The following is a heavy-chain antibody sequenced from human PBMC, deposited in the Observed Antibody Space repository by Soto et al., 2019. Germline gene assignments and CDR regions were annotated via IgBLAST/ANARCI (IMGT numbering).Heavy chain of an antibody. J-gene: IGHJ4*02. D-gene: IGHD3-16*01. CDR3: AKDRVESGLGEIDY. CDR2: ISYDGSKK. CDR1: GFSFSNNG. V-gene: IGHV3-30*18. Sequence: GGSLRLSCAASGFSFSNNGMHWVRQAPGKGLEWVAIISYDGSKKYYADSVKGRFTISRDNSKNTLYLQMNSLRVEDTAVYYCAKDRVESGLGEIDYWGQGTLVTVSS.